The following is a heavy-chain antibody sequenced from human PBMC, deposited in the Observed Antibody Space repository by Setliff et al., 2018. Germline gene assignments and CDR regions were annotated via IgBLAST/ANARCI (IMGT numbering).Heavy chain of an antibody. V-gene: IGHV4-39*07. D-gene: IGHD3-3*01. CDR3: ARRSTYYNFWSGYWDY. Sequence: KPSETLSLTCTVSGGSISSSSYYWGWIRQPPGKGLEWIGSIYYSGSTYYNPSLKSRVTISVDTSKNQFSLKLSSVTAADTAVYYCARRSTYYNFWSGYWDYWGQGTLVTVS. J-gene: IGHJ4*02. CDR2: IYYSGST. CDR1: GGSISSSSYY.